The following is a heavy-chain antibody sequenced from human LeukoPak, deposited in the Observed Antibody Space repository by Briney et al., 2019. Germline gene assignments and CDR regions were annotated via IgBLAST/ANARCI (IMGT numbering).Heavy chain of an antibody. D-gene: IGHD3-22*01. CDR1: GFTFNNYA. CDR3: ARTTGITMIVVVTSYGMDV. Sequence: GGSLRLSCAASGFTFNNYAMTWARQAPGKGLEWVSGITGSGISTYYADSVKGRFTISRDNSKNTLYLQMNSLRAEDTAVYYCARTTGITMIVVVTSYGMDVWGQGTMVTVSS. CDR2: ITGSGIST. V-gene: IGHV3-23*01. J-gene: IGHJ6*02.